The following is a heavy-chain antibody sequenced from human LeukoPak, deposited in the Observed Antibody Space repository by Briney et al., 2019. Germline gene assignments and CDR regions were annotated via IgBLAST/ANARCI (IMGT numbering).Heavy chain of an antibody. CDR2: ISAYNGNT. CDR1: GGTFSSYA. CDR3: AREKGLGFGGVIVIPPFFDY. V-gene: IGHV1-18*01. Sequence: GASVKVSCKASGGTFSSYAISWVRQAPGQGLEWMGWISAYNGNTNYAQKLQGRVTMTTDTSTSTAYMELRSLRSDDTAVYYCAREKGLGFGGVIVIPPFFDYWGQGTLVTVSS. J-gene: IGHJ4*02. D-gene: IGHD3-16*02.